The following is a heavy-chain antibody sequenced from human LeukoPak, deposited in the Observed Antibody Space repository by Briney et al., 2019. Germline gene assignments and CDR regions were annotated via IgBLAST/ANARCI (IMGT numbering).Heavy chain of an antibody. J-gene: IGHJ4*02. Sequence: SETLSLTCAVYGGSFSGCYWSWIRQPAGKGLEWIGRIYTSGSTNYNPSLKSRVTISVDTSKNQFSLKLSSVTAADTAVYYCARVSDFWSGYFDYWGQGTLVTVSS. CDR1: GGSFSGCY. D-gene: IGHD3-3*01. CDR3: ARVSDFWSGYFDY. V-gene: IGHV4-59*10. CDR2: IYTSGST.